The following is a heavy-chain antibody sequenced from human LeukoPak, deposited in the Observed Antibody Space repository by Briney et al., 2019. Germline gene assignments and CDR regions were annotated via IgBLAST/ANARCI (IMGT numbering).Heavy chain of an antibody. J-gene: IGHJ5*02. D-gene: IGHD6-6*01. CDR2: ISYDGSNK. CDR3: ARGCSSSSPNWFDP. CDR1: GFTFSSYA. Sequence: GRSLRLSCAASGFTFSSYAMHWVHQAPGKGLEWVAVISYDGSNKYYADSVKGRFTISRDNSKNTLYLQMNSLRAEDTAVYYCARGCSSSSPNWFDPWGQGTLVTVSS. V-gene: IGHV3-30*01.